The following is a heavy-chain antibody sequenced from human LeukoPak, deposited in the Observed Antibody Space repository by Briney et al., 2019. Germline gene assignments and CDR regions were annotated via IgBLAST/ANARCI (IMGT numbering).Heavy chain of an antibody. Sequence: PGGSLRLSCAASGFTFSSYTMSWVRQAPGKGLEWVSTITTSDGNTYYADSVKGRFTVSRDNSKNTLFLQMNSLRAEDTAVYYCAKLPDFDYWGQGTLVTVSS. CDR1: GFTFSSYT. CDR2: ITTSDGNT. V-gene: IGHV3-23*01. J-gene: IGHJ4*02. CDR3: AKLPDFDY.